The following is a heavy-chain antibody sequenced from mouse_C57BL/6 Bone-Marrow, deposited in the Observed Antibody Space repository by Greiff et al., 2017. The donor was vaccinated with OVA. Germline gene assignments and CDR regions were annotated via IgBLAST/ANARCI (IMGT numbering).Heavy chain of an antibody. J-gene: IGHJ4*01. D-gene: IGHD1-1*01. Sequence: QVQLQQPGAELVRPGSSVKLSCKASGYTFTSYWMHWVKQRPIQGLEWIGNIDPSDSETHYNQKFKDKDTLTVDKSSSTAYMQLSSLTSEDAAVYYCARESTVVAKGSYAMDYWGQGTSVTVSS. CDR3: ARESTVVAKGSYAMDY. CDR1: GYTFTSYW. CDR2: IDPSDSET. V-gene: IGHV1-52*01.